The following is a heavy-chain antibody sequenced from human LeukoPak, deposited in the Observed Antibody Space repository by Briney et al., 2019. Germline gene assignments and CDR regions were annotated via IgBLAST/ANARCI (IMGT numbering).Heavy chain of an antibody. CDR1: GGSISSYY. CDR3: ATYRLGDYYGMDV. J-gene: IGHJ6*02. V-gene: IGHV4-59*01. Sequence: SETLSLTCTVSGGSISSYYWSWIRQPPGKGLEWIGYIYYSGSTNYNPSLKSRVTISVDTSKNQFSLKLSSVTAADTAVYYCATYRLGDYYGMDVWGQGTTVTVSS. CDR2: IYYSGST. D-gene: IGHD1-26*01.